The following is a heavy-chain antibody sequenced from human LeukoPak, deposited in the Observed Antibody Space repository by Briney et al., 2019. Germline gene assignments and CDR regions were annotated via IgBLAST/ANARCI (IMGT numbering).Heavy chain of an antibody. Sequence: SETLSLTCIVSGGSISSTSYYWGWIRQPPGKGLEWIGNIHYSGKTYYNPSLESRVTISVDTSKNQFSLKLSSVTAADTAVYYCARDRYYYGSSSMDVWGKGTTVTVSS. V-gene: IGHV4-39*07. CDR3: ARDRYYYGSSSMDV. J-gene: IGHJ6*03. CDR2: IHYSGKT. D-gene: IGHD3-10*01. CDR1: GGSISSTSYY.